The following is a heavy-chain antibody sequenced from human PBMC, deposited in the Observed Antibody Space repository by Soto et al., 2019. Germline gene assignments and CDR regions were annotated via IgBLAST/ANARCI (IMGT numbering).Heavy chain of an antibody. Sequence: EVQLVESGGGLVQPGGYLRLSCAASGFTFSSYDMHWVRQATGKGLEWVSAIGTAGDTYYPGSVKGRFTISRENAKNSLYLQMNSLRAGDTAWYYCAREARYSGSFDYWGQEPWSPSPQ. CDR2: IGTAGDT. CDR3: AREARYSGSFDY. J-gene: IGHJ4*01. D-gene: IGHD6-13*01. V-gene: IGHV3-13*01. CDR1: GFTFSSYD.